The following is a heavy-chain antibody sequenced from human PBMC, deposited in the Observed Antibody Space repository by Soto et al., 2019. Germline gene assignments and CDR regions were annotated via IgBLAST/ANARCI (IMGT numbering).Heavy chain of an antibody. CDR3: ARRPHHYDS. V-gene: IGHV4-39*01. D-gene: IGHD3-16*01. J-gene: IGHJ4*02. CDR1: GGSISSSSYY. CDR2: IYYNGNT. Sequence: QLRLQESGPGLVKPSETLSLTCIVSGGSISSSSYYWGWIRQPPGKGLEWIGSIYYNGNTFYNPSLESLLSISVDTSNNQFSLSLSSVTDTDTALHSCARRPHHYDSWGQGILVTVSS.